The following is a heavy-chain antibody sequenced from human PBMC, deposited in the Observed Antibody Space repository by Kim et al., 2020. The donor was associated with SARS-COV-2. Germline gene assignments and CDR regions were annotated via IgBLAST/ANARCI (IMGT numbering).Heavy chain of an antibody. Sequence: SETLSLTCAVYGGSFSGYYWSWIRQPPGKGLEWIGEINHSGSTNYNPPLKSRVTISVDTSKNQFSLKLSSVTAADTAVYYCARERYSSSWYGLSLLMDVWGQGTTVTVSS. CDR3: ARERYSSSWYGLSLLMDV. D-gene: IGHD6-13*01. V-gene: IGHV4-34*01. J-gene: IGHJ6*02. CDR1: GGSFSGYY. CDR2: INHSGST.